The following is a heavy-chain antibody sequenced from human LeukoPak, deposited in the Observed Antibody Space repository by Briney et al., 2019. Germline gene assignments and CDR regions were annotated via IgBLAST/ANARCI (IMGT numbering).Heavy chain of an antibody. D-gene: IGHD3-16*01. CDR1: GGTIRSGDYY. J-gene: IGHJ4*02. CDR2: IYYSGSS. Sequence: TSETLSPTCTVPGGTIRSGDYYWSWIRQPPGKGLEWIGYIYYSGSSFYNPSLKSRLTISVDTSKNHFSLNLSSVTAADTAVYYCARRNDPYYFDYWGQGTLVTVSS. CDR3: ARRNDPYYFDY. V-gene: IGHV4-30-4*08.